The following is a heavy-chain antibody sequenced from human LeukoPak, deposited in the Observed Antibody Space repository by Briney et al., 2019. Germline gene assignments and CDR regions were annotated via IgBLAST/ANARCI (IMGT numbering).Heavy chain of an antibody. Sequence: ASVKVSCKASGYTFTGYYMHWVRQAPGQGLEWMGWINPNSGGTNYAQKFQGRVTMTRDTSISTAYMELSRLRSDDTAVYYCARDRSSMVRGVSMPSDYWGQGTLVTVSS. CDR2: INPNSGGT. J-gene: IGHJ4*02. CDR1: GYTFTGYY. CDR3: ARDRSSMVRGVSMPSDY. V-gene: IGHV1-2*02. D-gene: IGHD3-10*01.